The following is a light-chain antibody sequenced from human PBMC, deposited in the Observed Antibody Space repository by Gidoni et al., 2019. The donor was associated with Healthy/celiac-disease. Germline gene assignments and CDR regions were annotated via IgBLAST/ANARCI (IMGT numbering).Light chain of an antibody. Sequence: EIVLTQPPGTLSLSPGERATLSCRASQSVSSSYLAWYQQKPGQAPRLLIYGASSRATGIPDRFSGSGSGTDFTLTISRLEPEDFAVYYCQQYGSSPRVAFXQXTKLEIK. J-gene: IGKJ2*01. CDR2: GAS. CDR3: QQYGSSPRVA. CDR1: QSVSSSY. V-gene: IGKV3-20*01.